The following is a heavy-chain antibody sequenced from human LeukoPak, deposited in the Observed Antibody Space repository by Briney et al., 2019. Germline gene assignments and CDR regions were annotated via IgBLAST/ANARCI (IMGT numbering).Heavy chain of an antibody. CDR2: IHYSGGT. CDR1: GGSISSYH. V-gene: IGHV4-59*01. Sequence: SETLSLTCTVSGGSISSYHWSWIRQPPGKGLEWIGYIHYSGGTNYKPSLKSRVTISVVTSKNQFSLKLSSVTTEDTAVYYCARSWAMSEYCFGGNCYSPGYWGQGTLVTVSS. CDR3: ARSWAMSEYCFGGNCYSPGY. D-gene: IGHD2-15*01. J-gene: IGHJ4*02.